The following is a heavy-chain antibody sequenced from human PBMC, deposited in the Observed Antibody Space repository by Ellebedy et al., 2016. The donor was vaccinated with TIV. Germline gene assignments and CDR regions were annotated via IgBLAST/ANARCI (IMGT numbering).Heavy chain of an antibody. CDR3: ARAAGDLWFGDLLSSLYYFDS. CDR2: ISSSSSYI. J-gene: IGHJ4*02. CDR1: GFTFSSYS. Sequence: GESLKISCAASGFTFSSYSMNWVRQAPGKGLEWVSSISSSSSYIYYADSVKGRFTISRDSAENSLNLQMNSLRAEDTAIYYCARAAGDLWFGDLLSSLYYFDSWGQGTLVTVSS. V-gene: IGHV3-21*01. D-gene: IGHD3-10*01.